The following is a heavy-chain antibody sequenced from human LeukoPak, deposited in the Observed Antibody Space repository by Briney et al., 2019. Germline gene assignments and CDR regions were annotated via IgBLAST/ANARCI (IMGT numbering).Heavy chain of an antibody. J-gene: IGHJ4*02. Sequence: SETLSLTCAVYGGSFSGYYWSWIRQPPGKGLEWIGEINHSGSTNYNPSLKSRVTISVDTSKNQFSLKLSSVTAADTAVYYCARGDWGSYFDYWGQGTLVTVSS. D-gene: IGHD3-16*01. V-gene: IGHV4-34*01. CDR3: ARGDWGSYFDY. CDR2: INHSGST. CDR1: GGSFSGYY.